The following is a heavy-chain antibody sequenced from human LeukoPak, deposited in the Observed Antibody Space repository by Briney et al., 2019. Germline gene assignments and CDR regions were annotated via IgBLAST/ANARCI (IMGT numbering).Heavy chain of an antibody. CDR2: IYYRGST. D-gene: IGHD3-22*01. CDR3: ADDSSGYYSFDY. Sequence: SETLSLTCTVSGGSISSSSYYWGWIRQPSGKGLEWIGSIYYRGSTYYNPSLRSRVTTSVDTSKNQFSLNLSSVTAADTAVYYCADDSSGYYSFDYWGQGTLVTVSS. CDR1: GGSISSSSYY. V-gene: IGHV4-39*01. J-gene: IGHJ4*02.